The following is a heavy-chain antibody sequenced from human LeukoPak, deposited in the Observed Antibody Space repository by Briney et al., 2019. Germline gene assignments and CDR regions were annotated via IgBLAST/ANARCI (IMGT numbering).Heavy chain of an antibody. CDR3: ASSQRFDYDFWSGYYYHYYGMDV. J-gene: IGHJ6*02. CDR2: IIPIFGAT. Sequence: ASVKVSCKASGGTFSTYSISWVRQAPGQGLEWMGGIIPIFGATNYAQKFQGRVTITADESTSTAYMELSSLRSDDTAVYYCASSQRFDYDFWSGYYYHYYGMDVWGQGTTVTVSS. D-gene: IGHD3-3*01. V-gene: IGHV1-69*13. CDR1: GGTFSTYS.